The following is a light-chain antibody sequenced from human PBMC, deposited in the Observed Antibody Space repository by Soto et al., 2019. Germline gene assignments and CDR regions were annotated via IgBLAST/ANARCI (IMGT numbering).Light chain of an antibody. CDR2: DDT. J-gene: IGLJ3*02. Sequence: QSVLTQSPSVSGAPGQRVTISCTGGSSDIGAGHGVHWYQQLPGTAPKLLIYDDTNRPSGVPDRFSGSKAGTSASLAITGLQADDEGDYYCHSYDGSQTAVVFGGGTKMTVL. CDR3: HSYDGSQTAVV. V-gene: IGLV1-40*01. CDR1: SSDIGAGHG.